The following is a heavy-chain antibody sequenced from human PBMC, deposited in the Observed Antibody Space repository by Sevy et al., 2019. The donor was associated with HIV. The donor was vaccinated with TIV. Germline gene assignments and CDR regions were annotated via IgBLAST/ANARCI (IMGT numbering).Heavy chain of an antibody. CDR3: ARATEVYYDSSGYYYDY. Sequence: SETLSLTCTVSGGSTSSGGYYWSWIRQHPGKGLEWIGYIYYSGSTYYNPSLKSRVTISVDTSKNQFSLKLSSVTAADTAVYYCARATEVYYDSSGYYYDYWGQGTLVTVSS. D-gene: IGHD3-22*01. CDR2: IYYSGST. J-gene: IGHJ4*02. CDR1: GGSTSSGGYY. V-gene: IGHV4-31*03.